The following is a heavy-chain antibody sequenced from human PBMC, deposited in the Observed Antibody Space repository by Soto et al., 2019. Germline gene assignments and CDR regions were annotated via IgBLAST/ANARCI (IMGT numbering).Heavy chain of an antibody. CDR1: GFTFSSYA. CDR2: ISYDGSNK. Sequence: QVQLVESGGGVVQPGRSLRLSCAASGFTFSSYAMHWVRQAPGKGLEGVAVISYDGSNKYYADSVKGRFTISRDNSKNTLYLQMNSLRAEDTAVYYCARESPRYSSSWYYFDYWGQGTLVTVSS. V-gene: IGHV3-30-3*01. D-gene: IGHD6-13*01. J-gene: IGHJ4*02. CDR3: ARESPRYSSSWYYFDY.